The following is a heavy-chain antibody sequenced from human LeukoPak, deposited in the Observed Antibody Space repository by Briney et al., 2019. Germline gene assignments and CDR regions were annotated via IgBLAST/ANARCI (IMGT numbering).Heavy chain of an antibody. J-gene: IGHJ4*02. CDR1: GYTFTGYY. Sequence: ASVKVSCKASGYTFTGYYMHWVRQAPGQGLEWMGRINPNSGGTNYAQKFQGRVTMTRDTSISTAYMERSRLRSDDTAVYYCARTYYYDSSGYHYWGQGTLVTISS. CDR2: INPNSGGT. CDR3: ARTYYYDSSGYHY. D-gene: IGHD3-22*01. V-gene: IGHV1-2*06.